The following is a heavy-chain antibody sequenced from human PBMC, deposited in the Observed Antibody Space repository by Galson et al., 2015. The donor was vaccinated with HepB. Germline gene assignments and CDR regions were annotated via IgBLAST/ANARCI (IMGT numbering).Heavy chain of an antibody. CDR2: ISAYNGNT. CDR1: GYTFTSYG. Sequence: SVKVSCKASGYTFTSYGISWVRQAPEQGLEWMGWISAYNGNTNYAQKLQGRVTMTTDTSTSTAYMELRSLRSDDTAVYYCAREGPGAYCSSTSCYGNWFDPWGQGTLVTVSS. V-gene: IGHV1-18*01. J-gene: IGHJ5*02. CDR3: AREGPGAYCSSTSCYGNWFDP. D-gene: IGHD2-2*01.